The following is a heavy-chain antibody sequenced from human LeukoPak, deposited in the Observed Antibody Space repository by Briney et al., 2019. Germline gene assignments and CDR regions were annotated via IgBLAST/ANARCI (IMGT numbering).Heavy chain of an antibody. CDR2: IYSGGST. D-gene: IGHD1-26*01. Sequence: GGSLRLSCAASGFTFSSYAMSWVRQAPGKGLEWVSVIYSGGSTYYADSVKGRFTISRDNSKNTLYLQMNSLRAEDTAVYYCARDGPVGATSYWGQGTLVTVSS. J-gene: IGHJ4*02. V-gene: IGHV3-66*01. CDR1: GFTFSSYA. CDR3: ARDGPVGATSY.